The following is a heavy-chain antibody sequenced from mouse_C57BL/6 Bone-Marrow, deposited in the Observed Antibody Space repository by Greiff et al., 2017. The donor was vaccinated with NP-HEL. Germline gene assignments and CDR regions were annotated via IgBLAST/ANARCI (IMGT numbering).Heavy chain of an antibody. Sequence: EVQLQQSGPELVKPGASVKISCKASGYTFTDYYMNWVKQSHGKSLEWIGDINPNNGGTSYNQKFKGKATLTVDKSSSTAYMELRSLTSEDSAVYYCAREIDGYYGYFDVWGTGTTVTVSS. V-gene: IGHV1-26*01. J-gene: IGHJ1*03. D-gene: IGHD2-3*01. CDR3: AREIDGYYGYFDV. CDR2: INPNNGGT. CDR1: GYTFTDYY.